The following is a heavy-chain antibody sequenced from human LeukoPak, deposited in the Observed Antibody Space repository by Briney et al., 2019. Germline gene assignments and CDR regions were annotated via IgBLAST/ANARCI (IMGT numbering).Heavy chain of an antibody. CDR1: GFTFSNYN. J-gene: IGHJ3*02. D-gene: IGHD2-2*01. CDR2: ISSSGITI. CDR3: ARTRSGAFDI. Sequence: GGSLRLSCAASGFTFSNYNMNWVRQAPGKGLEWISYISSSGITIYYTDSVKGRFTISRDDAKKSLYLQMNSLRDEDTAVYYCARTRSGAFDIWGQGTMVTVSS. V-gene: IGHV3-48*02.